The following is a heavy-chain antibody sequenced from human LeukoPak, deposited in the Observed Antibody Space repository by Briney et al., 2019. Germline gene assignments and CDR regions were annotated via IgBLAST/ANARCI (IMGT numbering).Heavy chain of an antibody. Sequence: SETLSLTCTVSGGSINSRGYYCGWIRQPPGKGLEWIGSIFYSGSTYYNPSLKSRVTISVDTSKNQFSLKVTSVTAADTALYYCARHHGCPRYFFDYWGQGTLVTVSS. CDR1: GGSINSRGYY. CDR2: IFYSGST. J-gene: IGHJ4*02. V-gene: IGHV4-39*01. CDR3: ARHHGCPRYFFDY. D-gene: IGHD2-2*01.